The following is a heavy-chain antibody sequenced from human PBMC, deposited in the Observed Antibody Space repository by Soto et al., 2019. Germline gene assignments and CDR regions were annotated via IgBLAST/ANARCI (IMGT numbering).Heavy chain of an antibody. CDR2: IKSYSDGGTR. CDR1: GFTFNNAW. D-gene: IGHD3-22*01. V-gene: IGHV3-15*01. Sequence: EVQLVESGGGLVKPGGSLRLSCEGSGFTFNNAWMSWIRQAPGKGPEWVGRIKSYSDGGTRDYAASVKGRFTISRDDSKNTVYLQMNNLKTEDTAVYYCTQGTFRHDSTGYHYFDDWGQGTLVTASS. CDR3: TQGTFRHDSTGYHYFDD. J-gene: IGHJ4*02.